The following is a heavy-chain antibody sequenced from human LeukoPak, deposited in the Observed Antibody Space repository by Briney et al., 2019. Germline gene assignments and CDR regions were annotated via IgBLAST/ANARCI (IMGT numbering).Heavy chain of an antibody. CDR3: ARAYYGIKS. V-gene: IGHV3-74*01. D-gene: IGHD4-17*01. Sequence: PGGSLRLSCAASGFTFSDNWMNWVRQAPGRGLVWVSYIDNDGSKTNYADSVKGRFTISRDNAKNTLYLQMNSLRVEDTAVCYCARAYYGIKSWGQGTLVTVSS. J-gene: IGHJ5*02. CDR1: GFTFSDNW. CDR2: IDNDGSKT.